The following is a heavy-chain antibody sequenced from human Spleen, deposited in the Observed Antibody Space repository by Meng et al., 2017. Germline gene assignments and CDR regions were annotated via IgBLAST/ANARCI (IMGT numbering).Heavy chain of an antibody. Sequence: SETLSLTCTVSGGSISGHYWSWIRQPPGKGLEWIGYIYYSGSTNYNPSLKSRVTISVDRSKDQVSLKVRSVTAADTAVYFCARSANWGAFDSWGQGMMVTVSS. J-gene: IGHJ5*01. CDR2: IYYSGST. CDR1: GGSISGHY. V-gene: IGHV4-59*11. CDR3: ARSANWGAFDS. D-gene: IGHD7-27*01.